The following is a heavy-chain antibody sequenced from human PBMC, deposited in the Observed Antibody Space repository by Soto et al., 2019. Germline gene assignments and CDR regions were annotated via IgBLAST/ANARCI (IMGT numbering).Heavy chain of an antibody. CDR3: ASTGGRDGYSLSVGRFDY. CDR2: INPSGGST. J-gene: IGHJ4*02. Sequence: QVQLVQSGAEVKKPGASVKVSCKASGYTFTSYYMHWVRQAPGQGLEWMGIINPSGGSTSYAQKFQGRVTMTRYTSTSTIYMELSSLRSEDTALYYCASTGGRDGYSLSVGRFDYWGQGTLVTVSS. D-gene: IGHD4-4*01. CDR1: GYTFTSYY. V-gene: IGHV1-46*01.